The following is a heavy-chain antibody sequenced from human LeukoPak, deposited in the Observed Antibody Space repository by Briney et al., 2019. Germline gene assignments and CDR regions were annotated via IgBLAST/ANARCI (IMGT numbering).Heavy chain of an antibody. CDR2: INHSGST. V-gene: IGHV4-34*01. CDR1: GGSFSGYC. J-gene: IGHJ5*02. Sequence: SETLSLTCAVYGGSFSGYCWSWIRQPPGKGLEWIGEINHSGSTNYNPSLKSRVTISVGTSKNQFSLKLSSVTAADTAVYYCARGRWFDPWGQGTLVTVSS. CDR3: ARGRWFDP.